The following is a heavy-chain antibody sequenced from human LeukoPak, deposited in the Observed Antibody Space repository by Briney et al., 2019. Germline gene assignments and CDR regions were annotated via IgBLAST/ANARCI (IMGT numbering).Heavy chain of an antibody. CDR1: GGSISSYY. J-gene: IGHJ4*02. V-gene: IGHV4-4*07. Sequence: SETLSLTCAVPGGSISSYYWSWLRQPAGKGLEWIGRIYTSGSTNYNPSLKSRVTMSVDTSKNHFSLQLSSVTAADTAVYYCARDKNTGQDYWGQGTRVTVSS. D-gene: IGHD5-18*01. CDR3: ARDKNTGQDY. CDR2: IYTSGST.